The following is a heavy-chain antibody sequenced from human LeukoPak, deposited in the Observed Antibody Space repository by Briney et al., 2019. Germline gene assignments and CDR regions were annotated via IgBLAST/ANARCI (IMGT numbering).Heavy chain of an antibody. CDR1: GVTFSSYA. V-gene: IGHV3-30-3*01. CDR3: ARGDWRPVDTMIVVPGGFDP. Sequence: GRSLRLSCAASGVTFSSYAMHWVRQAPGKGLEWVAVISYDGSNKYYADSVKGRFTISRDNSKNTLYLQMNSLRAEDTAVYYCARGDWRPVDTMIVVPGGFDPWGQGTLVTVSS. CDR2: ISYDGSNK. J-gene: IGHJ5*02. D-gene: IGHD3-22*01.